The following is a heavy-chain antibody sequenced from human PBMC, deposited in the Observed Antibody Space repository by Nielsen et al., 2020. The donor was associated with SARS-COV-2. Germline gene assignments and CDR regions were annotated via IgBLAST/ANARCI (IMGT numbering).Heavy chain of an antibody. D-gene: IGHD6-13*01. CDR1: GFTFSSYG. J-gene: IGHJ6*02. Sequence: GESLKISCAASGFTFSSYGMHWVRQAPGKGLEWVAVISYDGSNKYYADSVKGRFTISRDNSKNTLYLQMNSLRAEDTAVYYCAKDRGLYSSSWYAYYYYYGMDVWGQGTTVTVSS. CDR2: ISYDGSNK. V-gene: IGHV3-30*18. CDR3: AKDRGLYSSSWYAYYYYYGMDV.